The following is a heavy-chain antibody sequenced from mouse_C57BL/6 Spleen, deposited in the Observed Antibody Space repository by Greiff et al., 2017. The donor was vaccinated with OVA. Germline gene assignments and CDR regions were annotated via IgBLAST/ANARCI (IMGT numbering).Heavy chain of an antibody. CDR2: INYSGST. D-gene: IGHD2-4*01. CDR3: ARHGLYDYDVDWYFDV. CDR1: GYSITSDY. J-gene: IGHJ1*03. Sequence: EVKLQESGPGLAKPSQTLSLTCSVTGYSITSDYWNWIRKFPGNKLEYMGYINYSGSTYYNPSLNSRISITRDTSKNQYYLQLNSVTTEDTATYYCARHGLYDYDVDWYFDVWGTGTTVTVSS. V-gene: IGHV3-8*01.